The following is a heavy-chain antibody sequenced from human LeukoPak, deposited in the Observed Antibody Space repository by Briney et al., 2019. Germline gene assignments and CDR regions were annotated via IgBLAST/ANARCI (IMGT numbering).Heavy chain of an antibody. D-gene: IGHD3-10*01. Sequence: GGSLRLSCAASGFTFSSYAMHWVRQAPGKGLEWVAVISYDGSNKYYADSVKGRFTISRDNSKNTLCLQMNSLRAEDTAVYYCARDGVRNLHHLYYYYGMDVWGQGTTVTVCS. V-gene: IGHV3-30-3*01. CDR3: ARDGVRNLHHLYYYYGMDV. CDR2: ISYDGSNK. CDR1: GFTFSSYA. J-gene: IGHJ6*02.